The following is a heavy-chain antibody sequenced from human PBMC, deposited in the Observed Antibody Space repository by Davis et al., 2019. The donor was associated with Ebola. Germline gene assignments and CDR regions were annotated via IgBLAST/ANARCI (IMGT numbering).Heavy chain of an antibody. CDR3: ARSITMVRGVTWSDY. Sequence: ASVKVSCKASGYTFTSYGITWVRQAPGQGLEWMGWISAYNGNTNYAQKLQGRVTMTTDTSTSTAYMELRSLRSDDTAVYYCARSITMVRGVTWSDYWGQGTLVTVSS. CDR1: GYTFTSYG. D-gene: IGHD3-10*01. J-gene: IGHJ4*02. CDR2: ISAYNGNT. V-gene: IGHV1-18*04.